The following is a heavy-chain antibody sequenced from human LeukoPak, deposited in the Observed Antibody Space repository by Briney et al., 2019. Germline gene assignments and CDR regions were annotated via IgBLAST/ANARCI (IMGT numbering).Heavy chain of an antibody. V-gene: IGHV3-9*01. CDR2: ISWNSGSI. D-gene: IGHD6-19*01. CDR1: GFTFDDYA. Sequence: GGSLRLSCAASGFTFDDYAMHWVRQAPGEGLEWVSGISWNSGSIGYADSVKGRFTISRDNAKNSLYLQMNSLRAEDTALYYCAKGGRYSSGWYSDYWGQGTLVTVSS. CDR3: AKGGRYSSGWYSDY. J-gene: IGHJ4*02.